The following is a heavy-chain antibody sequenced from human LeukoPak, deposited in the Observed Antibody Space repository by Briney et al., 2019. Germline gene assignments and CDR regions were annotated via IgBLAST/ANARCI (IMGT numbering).Heavy chain of an antibody. Sequence: RXXXXASGXTFSAYXXXWVRQAPGKXLVXVSRXNGDGSSTSYADSVKGRFTISRDNAKNTLYLQMNSLRAEDTAVYFCARDVHCVGTNCYPFDYWGQGALVTVSS. CDR3: ARDVHCVGTNCYPFDY. CDR1: GXTFSAYX. D-gene: IGHD2-2*01. CDR2: XNGDGSST. J-gene: IGHJ4*02. V-gene: IGHV3-74*01.